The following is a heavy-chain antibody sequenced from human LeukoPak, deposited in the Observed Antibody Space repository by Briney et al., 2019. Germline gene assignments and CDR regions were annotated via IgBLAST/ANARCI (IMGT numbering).Heavy chain of an antibody. Sequence: GGSLRLSCAASGFTFSSYAMSWVRQAPGKGLEWVSAISGSGGSTYYADSVKGRFTISRDNSKNTLYLQMNSLRAEDRPVYYCAKDYEMATITYYFDYWGQGTLVTVSS. D-gene: IGHD5-24*01. V-gene: IGHV3-23*01. J-gene: IGHJ4*02. CDR1: GFTFSSYA. CDR2: ISGSGGST. CDR3: AKDYEMATITYYFDY.